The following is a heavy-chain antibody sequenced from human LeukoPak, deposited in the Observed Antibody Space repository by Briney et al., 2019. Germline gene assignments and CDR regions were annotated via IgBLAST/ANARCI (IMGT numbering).Heavy chain of an antibody. Sequence: AGGSLRLSCAASGFTFSSYSMNWVRQAPGKGLEWVSYISSSSSTIYYADSVTGRFTISRDNAKNSLYLQMNSLRDEDTAVYYCARSYDFWDYYYMDVWGKGTTVTVSS. CDR3: ARSYDFWDYYYMDV. V-gene: IGHV3-48*02. CDR1: GFTFSSYS. J-gene: IGHJ6*03. CDR2: ISSSSSTI. D-gene: IGHD3-3*01.